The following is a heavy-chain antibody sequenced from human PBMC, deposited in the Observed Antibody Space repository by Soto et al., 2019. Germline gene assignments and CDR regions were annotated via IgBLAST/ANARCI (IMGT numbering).Heavy chain of an antibody. V-gene: IGHV1-2*02. J-gene: IGHJ4*02. Sequence: QVQLVQSGAEVEKPGASVKVSCKASGYSFTGYFMHWVRQVPGQGLEWMGWTNPKSGGTKYPQKFQGSVTMIRDTSISTAYMELTRLRSDDTAVYYCARAHVRLQLGSSDYWGQGPLVTVSS. CDR3: ARAHVRLQLGSSDY. CDR2: TNPKSGGT. CDR1: GYSFTGYF. D-gene: IGHD6-25*01.